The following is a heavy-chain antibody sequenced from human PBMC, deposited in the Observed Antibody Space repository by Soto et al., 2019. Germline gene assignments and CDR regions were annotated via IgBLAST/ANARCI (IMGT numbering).Heavy chain of an antibody. CDR1: GSRFSNYV. Sequence: QVQLVQSGAEVKTPGSSLKVSCKVSGSRFSNYVISWVRQAPGHGLEWLGRIIPIFNSTKYAQNFQGRVTITADKSTSTASLELISLRSDDTAVYYCAREGRGKKAGYNGLVSLGYWGQGTLVTVSA. J-gene: IGHJ4*02. CDR3: AREGRGKKAGYNGLVSLGY. V-gene: IGHV1-69*06. D-gene: IGHD2-2*02. CDR2: IIPIFNST.